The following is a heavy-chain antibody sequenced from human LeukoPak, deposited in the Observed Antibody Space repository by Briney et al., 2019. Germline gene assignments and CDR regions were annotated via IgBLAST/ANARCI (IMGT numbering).Heavy chain of an antibody. Sequence: GGSLRLSCAASGFTFSSYGMHWARQAPGKGLEWVAFIRYDGSNKYYADSVKGRFTISRDNSKNTLYLQMNSLRPDDTAVYSCARQEARGYLYEGLDYWGQGTLVTVSS. CDR1: GFTFSSYG. CDR2: IRYDGSNK. V-gene: IGHV3-30*02. D-gene: IGHD3-22*01. CDR3: ARQEARGYLYEGLDY. J-gene: IGHJ4*02.